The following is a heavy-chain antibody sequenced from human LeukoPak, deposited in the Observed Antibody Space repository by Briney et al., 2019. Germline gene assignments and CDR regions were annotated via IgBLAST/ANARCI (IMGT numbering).Heavy chain of an antibody. D-gene: IGHD2-2*01. CDR2: INPNSGGT. CDR1: GYTFTGYY. V-gene: IGHV1-2*02. CDR3: ATSRGYCSSTSCRDDYYFDY. J-gene: IGHJ4*02. Sequence: ASVKDSCKASGYTFTGYYMHWVRQAPGQGLEWMGWINPNSGGTNYAQKFQDRVTMTRDTSISTAYMELSRLRSDDTAVYYCATSRGYCSSTSCRDDYYFDYWGQGTLVTVSS.